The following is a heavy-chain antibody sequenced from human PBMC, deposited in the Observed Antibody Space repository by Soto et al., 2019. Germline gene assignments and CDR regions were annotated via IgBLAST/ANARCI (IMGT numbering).Heavy chain of an antibody. D-gene: IGHD2-21*02. CDR1: GFPFSDHY. CDR3: ASHVAVTLINGFDI. J-gene: IGHJ3*02. V-gene: IGHV3-72*01. Sequence: EVQLVESGGGLVQPGGSLRLSCAASGFPFSDHYMDWVRQAPGKGLEWVGRTRNKANSYTTEYAASVRGRFTISRDDSKNLLYLQMNSLKTEDTAVYYCASHVAVTLINGFDIWGQGTMVTVSS. CDR2: TRNKANSYTT.